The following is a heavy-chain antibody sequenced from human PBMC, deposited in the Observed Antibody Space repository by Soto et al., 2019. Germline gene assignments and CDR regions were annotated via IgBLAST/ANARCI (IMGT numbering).Heavy chain of an antibody. D-gene: IGHD5-18*01. V-gene: IGHV1-69*13. CDR2: IIPIFGTA. CDR3: ALRGYSYARYYYYGMDV. Sequence: RASVKVSCKASGGTFSSYAISWVRQAPGQGLEWMGGIIPIFGTANYAQKFQGRVTITADESTSTAYMELSSLRSEDTAVYYCALRGYSYARYYYYGMDVWGQGTTVTVSS. CDR1: GGTFSSYA. J-gene: IGHJ6*02.